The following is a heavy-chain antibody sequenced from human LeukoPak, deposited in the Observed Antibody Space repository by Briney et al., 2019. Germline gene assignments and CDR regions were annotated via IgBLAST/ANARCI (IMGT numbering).Heavy chain of an antibody. V-gene: IGHV3-74*01. J-gene: IGHJ4*02. CDR3: VCLGLGGLSLD. D-gene: IGHD3-16*01. CDR2: VNSDGSGT. Sequence: GGSLRLSCAASGFTFSRYSMHWVRQAPGKGLVWVSHVNSDGSGTDYADSVKGRFTISRDNAKDTLYLQMNSLRVEDTAVYYCVCLGLGGLSLDWGQGTLVTVSS. CDR1: GFTFSRYS.